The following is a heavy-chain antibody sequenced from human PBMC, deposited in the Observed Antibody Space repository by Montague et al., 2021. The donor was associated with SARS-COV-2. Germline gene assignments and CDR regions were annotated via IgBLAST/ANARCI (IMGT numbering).Heavy chain of an antibody. CDR2: LSDTGDA. Sequence: SETLSLTCTVSGASLSGSFWSWIRQPPGKGPEWVGYLSDTGDAKLNPSLESRGSISVDTSKNQFSLTLTSVTAVDTALYFCTKGNEAFGFWGRGTLVIVSS. D-gene: IGHD1-1*01. CDR3: TKGNEAFGF. CDR1: GASLSGSF. V-gene: IGHV4-59*03. J-gene: IGHJ1*01.